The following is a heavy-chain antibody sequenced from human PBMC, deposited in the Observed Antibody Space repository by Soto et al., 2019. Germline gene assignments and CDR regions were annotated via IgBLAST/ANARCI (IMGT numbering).Heavy chain of an antibody. CDR2: IIPIFGTA. CDR1: GGTFSSYA. Sequence: SVKVSCKASGGTFSSYAISWVRQAPGQGLEWMGWIIPIFGTANYAQKFQGRVTITADESTSTAYMELISLKSEDTAWYYCARGPHPNAYWGGACYPLFDGFAPGGQEPRVTV. D-gene: IGHD2-21*02. V-gene: IGHV1-69*13. CDR3: ARGPHPNAYWGGACYPLFDGFAP. J-gene: IGHJ5*02.